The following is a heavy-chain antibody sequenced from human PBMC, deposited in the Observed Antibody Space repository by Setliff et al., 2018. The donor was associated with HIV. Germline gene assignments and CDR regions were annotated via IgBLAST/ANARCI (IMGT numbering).Heavy chain of an antibody. CDR3: AKIGLGRHGGNSFHY. V-gene: IGHV3-23*01. J-gene: IGHJ4*02. CDR1: GFTFSSYA. D-gene: IGHD2-21*02. CDR2: ISGSGGST. Sequence: GGSLRLSCATSGFTFSSYAMSWVRQAPGKGLEWVSTISGSGGSTYYADSVKGRFTISRDNSKNTLYLQMNSLRAEDTAVYYCAKIGLGRHGGNSFHYWGQGTRVTVSS.